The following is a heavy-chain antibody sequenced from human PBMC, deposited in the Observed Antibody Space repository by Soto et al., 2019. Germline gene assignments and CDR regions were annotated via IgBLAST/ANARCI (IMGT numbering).Heavy chain of an antibody. CDR3: AKDIWGTEVNAFDI. Sequence: EVQLVESGGGLVQPGRSLRLSCAASGFTFDDYAMHWVRQAPGKGLEWVSGISWNSGSIGYADSVKGRFTISRDNAKNSLYLQMNSLRAEDTALYYCAKDIWGTEVNAFDIWGQGTMVTVSS. J-gene: IGHJ3*02. V-gene: IGHV3-9*01. CDR1: GFTFDDYA. D-gene: IGHD3-16*01. CDR2: ISWNSGSI.